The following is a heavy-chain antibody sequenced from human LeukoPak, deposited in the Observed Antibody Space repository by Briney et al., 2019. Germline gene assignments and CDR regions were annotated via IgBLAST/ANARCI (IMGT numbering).Heavy chain of an antibody. CDR3: ARDLDGMTTVVKEASDV. V-gene: IGHV3-11*01. CDR1: GFTFSDYY. Sequence: GGSLRLSCAASGFTFSDYYMSWIRQAPGKGLEWVSYISSSGSTIYYADSVKGRFTISRDNAKSSLYLQMNSLRAEDTAVYYCARDLDGMTTVVKEASDVWGKGTTVTVSS. J-gene: IGHJ6*04. D-gene: IGHD4-23*01. CDR2: ISSSGSTI.